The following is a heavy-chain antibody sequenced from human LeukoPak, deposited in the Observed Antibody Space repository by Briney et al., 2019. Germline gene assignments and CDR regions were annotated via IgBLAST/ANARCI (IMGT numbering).Heavy chain of an antibody. J-gene: IGHJ4*02. V-gene: IGHV3-23*01. CDR2: ITASGGNT. D-gene: IGHD5-18*01. Sequence: TGGSLRLSCAASGFTFSSYAMGWVRQAPGKGLEWVTAITASGGNTYYADSVKGRFTISRDNSKNTLYLQVNSLRAEDTAVYYCAKGNGYSCGRYYFDYWGQGTLVTVSS. CDR1: GFTFSSYA. CDR3: AKGNGYSCGRYYFDY.